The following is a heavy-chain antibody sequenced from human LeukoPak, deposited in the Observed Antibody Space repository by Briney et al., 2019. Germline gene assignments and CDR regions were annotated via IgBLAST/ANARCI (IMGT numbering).Heavy chain of an antibody. D-gene: IGHD5-18*01. CDR3: ARSRGYTFGHFDY. CDR1: GFSVSSNY. J-gene: IGHJ4*02. V-gene: IGHV3-53*01. Sequence: GGSLRLSCAASGFSVSSNYMSWVRQAPGKGLEWVSVIYSGGSTDYADSVKGRFTISRDNSKNTLFLQMNSLRAEVTAVYYCARSRGYTFGHFDYWGRGALVTVSS. CDR2: IYSGGST.